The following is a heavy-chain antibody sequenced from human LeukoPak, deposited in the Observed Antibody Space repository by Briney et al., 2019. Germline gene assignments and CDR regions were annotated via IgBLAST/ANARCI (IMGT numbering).Heavy chain of an antibody. Sequence: SETLSLTCTVSGGSVSSYYWSWIRQPPGKGLEWIGYIYYSGSTNYKPSLKSRVTISVDTPKNQFSLKLSSVTAADTAVYYCARGGYYGSGNDFRFDPWGQGTLVTVSS. CDR3: ARGGYYGSGNDFRFDP. CDR2: IYYSGST. CDR1: GGSVSSYY. V-gene: IGHV4-59*02. D-gene: IGHD3-10*01. J-gene: IGHJ5*02.